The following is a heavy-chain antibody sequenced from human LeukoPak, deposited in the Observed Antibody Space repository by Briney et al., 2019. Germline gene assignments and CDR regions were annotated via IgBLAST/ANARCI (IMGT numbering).Heavy chain of an antibody. D-gene: IGHD2-15*01. J-gene: IGHJ5*02. CDR1: GGSISTYY. CDR3: AREWSS. Sequence: SETLSLTRTASGGSISTYYWSWIRQPPGKGLEWIGYIYYSGSTNYNPSLKSRVTISVDTSRNQFSLKLSSVTAADTAVYYCAREWSSWGQGTLVTVSS. CDR2: IYYSGST. V-gene: IGHV4-59*13.